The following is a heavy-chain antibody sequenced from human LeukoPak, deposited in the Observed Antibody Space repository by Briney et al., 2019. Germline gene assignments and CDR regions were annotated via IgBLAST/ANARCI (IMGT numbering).Heavy chain of an antibody. CDR3: ARDVGDGDYGWFDP. CDR1: GYSISSGYY. V-gene: IGHV4-38-2*02. D-gene: IGHD4-17*01. J-gene: IGHJ5*02. CDR2: IYHSGST. Sequence: SETLSLTCTVSGYSISSGYYWGWIRQPPGKGLEWIGSIYHSGSTCYNPSLKSRVTISVHTSKNQFSLKLGSVTAADTAIYYCARDVGDGDYGWFDPWGQGTLVSVSS.